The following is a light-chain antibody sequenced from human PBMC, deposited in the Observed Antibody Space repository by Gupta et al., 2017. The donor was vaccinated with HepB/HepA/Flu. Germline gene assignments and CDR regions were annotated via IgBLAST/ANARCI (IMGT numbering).Light chain of an antibody. V-gene: IGLV1-51*01. CDR2: ENE. CDR1: SSNIAINY. J-gene: IGLJ2*01. CDR3: GTWYTSLSALI. Sequence: QSALTQPPSVSVAPGQRATISCPGSSSNIAINYVSWYQHHPGAVPKLLIYENEKPPSGIPDQVSGSKSGTSATLGITGLQSGDEATYYCGTWYTSLSALIFGGGTKLTVL.